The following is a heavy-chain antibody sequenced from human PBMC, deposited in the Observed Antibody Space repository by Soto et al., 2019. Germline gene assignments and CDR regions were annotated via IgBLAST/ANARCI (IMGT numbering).Heavy chain of an antibody. Sequence: ASVKVSFKASGDTFTDYYIHWVRQAPGQGLEWMGTVNPSGGHTTYAQHFLGRVTMTRDTSTSTLYMELTSLTSDDTAIYYCARGGHVVVVTAALDYWGQGTLVTGSS. D-gene: IGHD2-21*02. V-gene: IGHV1-46*01. CDR3: ARGGHVVVVTAALDY. CDR1: GDTFTDYY. J-gene: IGHJ4*02. CDR2: VNPSGGHT.